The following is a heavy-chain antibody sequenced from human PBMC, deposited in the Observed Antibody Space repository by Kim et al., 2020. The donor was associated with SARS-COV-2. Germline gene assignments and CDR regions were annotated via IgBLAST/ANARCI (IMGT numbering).Heavy chain of an antibody. Sequence: YVDSVRGRVTISRDNSKNTMCLQMNSLGAEDTAFYYCVRGRGSGAFLVDYWGQGTLVTVSS. J-gene: IGHJ4*02. CDR3: VRGRGSGAFLVDY. V-gene: IGHV3-43*01. D-gene: IGHD3-10*01.